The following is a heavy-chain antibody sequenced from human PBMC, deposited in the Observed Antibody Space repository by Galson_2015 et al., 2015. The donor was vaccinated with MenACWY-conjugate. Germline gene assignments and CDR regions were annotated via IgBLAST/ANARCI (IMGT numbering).Heavy chain of an antibody. Sequence: CAISGDSVSSNSAAWSWIRQSPSRGLEWLGRTYYRSRWFNDYAESVRSRITINPDTSKNQFSLQLSSVTLEDTAVYCCARDKGYLSGWSSNALNWFDSWGQGTLVTVSS. CDR2: TYYRSRWFN. CDR3: ARDKGYLSGWSSNALNWFDS. D-gene: IGHD6-19*01. V-gene: IGHV6-1*01. CDR1: GDSVSSNSAA. J-gene: IGHJ5*01.